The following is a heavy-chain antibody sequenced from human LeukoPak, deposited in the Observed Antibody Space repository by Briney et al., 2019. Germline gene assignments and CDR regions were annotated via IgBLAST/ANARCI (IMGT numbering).Heavy chain of an antibody. CDR3: ARDSYGADY. V-gene: IGHV3-30*04. CDR1: GFTFSNYA. CDR2: ISYDRSNK. D-gene: IGHD4-17*01. J-gene: IGHJ4*02. Sequence: PGRSLRLSCAASGFTFSNYAMHWVRQAPDKGLEWVAVISYDRSNKYYADSGKGRFTISRDNPKNTLYLQMNRLRAEDTAVYYCARDSYGADYWGQGTLVTVSS.